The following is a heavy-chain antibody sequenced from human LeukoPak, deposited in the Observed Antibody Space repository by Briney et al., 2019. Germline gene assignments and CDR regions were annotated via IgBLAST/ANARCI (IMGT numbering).Heavy chain of an antibody. D-gene: IGHD6-13*01. J-gene: IGHJ2*01. CDR3: ARKTDRLGAVGSHRYFDL. Sequence: PGGSLRLSCTASGFTFSGYEMTWVRQAPGKGREWRSYISVNGGAIHYADSVRGRLTTSRDDAKNSLYLHMNSLRVEDTAIYYCARKTDRLGAVGSHRYFDLWGRGTLITVSS. CDR1: GFTFSGYE. CDR2: ISVNGGAI. V-gene: IGHV3-48*03.